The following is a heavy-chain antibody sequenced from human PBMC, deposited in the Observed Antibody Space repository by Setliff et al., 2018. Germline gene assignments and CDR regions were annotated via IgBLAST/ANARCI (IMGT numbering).Heavy chain of an antibody. J-gene: IGHJ3*02. Sequence: GGSLRLSCAASRFTFSNYWMSWVRQAPGKGLEWVANIKEDGSEKYYADSVKGRFTISRDNAKNSLDLQMNSLRAEDTAVYYCAKVAAGDAFDIWGQGTMVTVSS. CDR2: IKEDGSEK. D-gene: IGHD2-15*01. V-gene: IGHV3-7*03. CDR3: AKVAAGDAFDI. CDR1: RFTFSNYW.